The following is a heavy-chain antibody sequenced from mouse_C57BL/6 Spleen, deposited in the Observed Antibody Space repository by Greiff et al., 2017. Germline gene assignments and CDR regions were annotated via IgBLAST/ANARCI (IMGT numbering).Heavy chain of an antibody. CDR2: ISNGGGST. J-gene: IGHJ3*01. CDR1: GFTFSDYY. Sequence: EVQGVESGGGLVQPGGSLKLSCAASGFTFSDYYMYWVRQTPEKRLEWVAYISNGGGSTYYPDTVKGRFTISRDNAKNTLYLQMSRLKSEDTAMYYCAGLDSSGSGWFAYWGQGTLVTVSA. CDR3: AGLDSSGSGWFAY. D-gene: IGHD3-2*02. V-gene: IGHV5-12*01.